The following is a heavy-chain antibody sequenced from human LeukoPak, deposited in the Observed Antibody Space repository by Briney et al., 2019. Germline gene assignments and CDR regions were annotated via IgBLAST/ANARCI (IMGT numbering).Heavy chain of an antibody. CDR1: GFTFSSYS. Sequence: GGSLRLSCAASGFTFSSYSMNWVRQAPGKGLEWVSYISSSSSTIYYADSVKGRFTISRDNSKNTLYLQMNSLRAEDTAVYYCARDYSDGPTGFDIWGQGTMVTVSS. D-gene: IGHD2-15*01. CDR2: ISSSSSTI. V-gene: IGHV3-48*01. CDR3: ARDYSDGPTGFDI. J-gene: IGHJ3*02.